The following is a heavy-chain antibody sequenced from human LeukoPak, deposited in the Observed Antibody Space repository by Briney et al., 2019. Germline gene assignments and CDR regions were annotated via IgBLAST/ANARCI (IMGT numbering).Heavy chain of an antibody. V-gene: IGHV3-33*01. Sequence: GGSLRLSCAASGFTFSSYGMHWVRRAPGKGLDWVAVIWYDGSDKYYADSVKGRFTISRDNSKNTLSLQMNSLRAEDTAVYYCARVPIWFGELSFDYSGQGTLVTVSS. CDR3: ARVPIWFGELSFDY. J-gene: IGHJ4*02. D-gene: IGHD3-10*01. CDR1: GFTFSSYG. CDR2: IWYDGSDK.